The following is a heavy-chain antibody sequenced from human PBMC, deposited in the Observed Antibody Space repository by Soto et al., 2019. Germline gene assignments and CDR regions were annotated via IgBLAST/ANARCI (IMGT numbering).Heavy chain of an antibody. Sequence: QLQLQESGPGLVKASETLSLTCTVSGGSISSNAYYWGWIRQPPGKGLEWIGSVYYSGGANYNPSLKSRLTMSVDTSKNQFSLKLISVTAADTAVYYCARRPKRGSYSWCFDYWGQGTLVTVSS. J-gene: IGHJ4*02. CDR1: GGSISSNAYY. V-gene: IGHV4-39*01. CDR3: ARRPKRGSYSWCFDY. D-gene: IGHD1-26*01. CDR2: VYYSGGA.